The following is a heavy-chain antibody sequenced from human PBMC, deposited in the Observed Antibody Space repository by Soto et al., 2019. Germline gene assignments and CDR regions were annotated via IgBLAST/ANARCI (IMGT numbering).Heavy chain of an antibody. J-gene: IGHJ4*02. CDR3: AKPTAHGDYRTHPYHFDS. CDR1: GFTFASYA. V-gene: IGHV3-23*01. CDR2: ISAGGGTT. D-gene: IGHD4-17*01. Sequence: EVQVLESGGGLVQPGGSLRLSCEASGFTFASYAMNWVRQSPGKGLEWVSGISAGGGTTYYADSVKGRFTISRDNSKSMLFVQMNSLRAEDTAVYYCAKPTAHGDYRTHPYHFDSWGQGTLVTVSS.